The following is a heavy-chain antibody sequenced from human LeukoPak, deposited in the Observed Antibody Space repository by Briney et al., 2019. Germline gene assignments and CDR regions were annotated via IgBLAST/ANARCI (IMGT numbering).Heavy chain of an antibody. CDR1: GFTFSNAW. D-gene: IGHD2-21*02. V-gene: IGHV3-15*01. CDR2: IKTTREGCTT. CDR3: TTRVVTTNDY. J-gene: IGHJ4*02. Sequence: PGGSLRLSCAASGFTFSNAWMNWVRQAPGKGLEWVGRIKTTREGCTTDCAAPMRGRFTISRDDSKNTLYLQMDSLKTEDAAVYYCTTRVVTTNDYWGQGTLVTVSS.